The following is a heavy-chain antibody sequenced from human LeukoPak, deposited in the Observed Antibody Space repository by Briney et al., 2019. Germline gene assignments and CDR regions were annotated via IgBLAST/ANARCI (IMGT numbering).Heavy chain of an antibody. CDR2: INPTSGGT. Sequence: GASVKVSCKASGYTFTGYYMHWVRQAPGQGLEWMGWINPTSGGTNYAQKFQGRVTMTRDTSISTAYMELSRLRSDDTAVYSCARGVTARGFYYYMDIWGRGTTVTISS. CDR3: ARGVTARGFYYYMDI. J-gene: IGHJ6*03. V-gene: IGHV1-2*02. D-gene: IGHD2-21*02. CDR1: GYTFTGYY.